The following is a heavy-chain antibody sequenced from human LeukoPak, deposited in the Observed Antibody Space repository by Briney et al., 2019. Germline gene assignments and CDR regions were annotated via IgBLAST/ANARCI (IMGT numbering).Heavy chain of an antibody. V-gene: IGHV1-8*01. CDR3: ARSIPLRYYYYGMDV. Sequence: ASVKVSCKASGYTFTSYDINWVRQATGRGLEWMGWMNPNSGNTGYAQKFQGRVTMTRNTSISTAYMELSSLRSEDTAVYYCARSIPLRYYYYGMDVWGQGTTVTVSS. CDR1: GYTFTSYD. J-gene: IGHJ6*02. D-gene: IGHD4-17*01. CDR2: MNPNSGNT.